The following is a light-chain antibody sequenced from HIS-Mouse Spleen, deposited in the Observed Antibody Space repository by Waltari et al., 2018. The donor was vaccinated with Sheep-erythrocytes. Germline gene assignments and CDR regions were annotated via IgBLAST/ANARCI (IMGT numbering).Light chain of an antibody. CDR1: SSDVGGCNY. V-gene: IGLV2-11*01. CDR3: CSYAGSYNHV. J-gene: IGLJ1*01. Sequence: QSALTQPRSVSGSPGQSVTIPCTGTSSDVGGCNYVSWFQQHPGKPPKLMIYDVSKRPSGVPDRFSGSKSGDTASLTISGLQAEDEAEYYCCSYAGSYNHVFATGTKVTVL. CDR2: DVS.